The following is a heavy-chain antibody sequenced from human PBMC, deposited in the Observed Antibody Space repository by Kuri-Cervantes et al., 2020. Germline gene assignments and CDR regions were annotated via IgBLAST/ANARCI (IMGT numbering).Heavy chain of an antibody. CDR3: ARESVAGLDY. J-gene: IGHJ4*02. CDR1: GFTFSRYD. D-gene: IGHD6-19*01. V-gene: IGHV3-30*03. Sequence: GESLKISCAASGFTFSRYDIHWVRQAPDSGLECVAGIPCDGSHKYHADSVKGRFTISRDNSKNTLYLQMNSLRAEDTAVYYCARESVAGLDYWGQGTLVTVSS. CDR2: IPCDGSHK.